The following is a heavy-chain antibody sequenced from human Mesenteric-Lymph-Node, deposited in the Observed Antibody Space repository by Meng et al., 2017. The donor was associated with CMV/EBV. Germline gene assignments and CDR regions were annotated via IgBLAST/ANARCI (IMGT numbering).Heavy chain of an antibody. CDR3: ARGGRQVNHWFFDL. J-gene: IGHJ2*01. V-gene: IGHV4-34*01. Sequence: SETLSLTCAVYGGSFSGYYWSWIRQPPGKGLEWIGEINHSGSTNYNPSLKSRVTTSVDTSKSQFSLSLSSVTAADTAVYYCARGGRQVNHWFFDLWGRGTLVTVSS. CDR2: INHSGST. CDR1: GGSFSGYY. D-gene: IGHD1-14*01.